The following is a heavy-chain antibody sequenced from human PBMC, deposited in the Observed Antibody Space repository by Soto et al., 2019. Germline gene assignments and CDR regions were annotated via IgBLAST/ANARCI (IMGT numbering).Heavy chain of an antibody. V-gene: IGHV3-30*18. CDR2: VSHDGIIQ. J-gene: IGHJ4*02. CDR3: AKEGTPYTSSHLDN. D-gene: IGHD6-19*01. Sequence: QVQLVESGGGVVQSGRSLRLSCVASGFTFRTVGMQWVRQVPGKGLEWVAVVSHDGIIQHYADSVKGRFSISRDNFKNTVYLKMYRLRPDDTAVYYCAKEGTPYTSSHLDNWGQGTLVTVSS. CDR1: GFTFRTVG.